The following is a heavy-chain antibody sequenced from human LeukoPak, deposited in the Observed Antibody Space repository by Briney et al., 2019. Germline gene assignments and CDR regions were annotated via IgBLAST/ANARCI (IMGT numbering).Heavy chain of an antibody. D-gene: IGHD1-1*01. CDR3: ARDRIGGTGFFSYYYYYMDV. V-gene: IGHV3-7*01. Sequence: GGSLRLSCAASGFTFSSYWMSWVRQAPGKGLEWVANIKQDGSEKYYVDSVKGRFTISRDNAKNSLYLQMNSLRAEDTAVYYCARDRIGGTGFFSYYYYYMDVWGKGTTVTVSS. CDR1: GFTFSSYW. J-gene: IGHJ6*03. CDR2: IKQDGSEK.